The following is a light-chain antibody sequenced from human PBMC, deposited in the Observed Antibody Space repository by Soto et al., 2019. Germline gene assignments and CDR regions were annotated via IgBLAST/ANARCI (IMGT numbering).Light chain of an antibody. CDR1: QSINRW. J-gene: IGKJ1*01. Sequence: VHMTHSPSTLSASFGDIVTITFRATQSINRWFAWYQQKPGKSPKLVIFDASRLESCVPSRFSGSGSGTEFTLTISSLQPDDFATYFCQQFSVFPWTFGQGTKVDI. CDR2: DAS. CDR3: QQFSVFPWT. V-gene: IGKV1-5*01.